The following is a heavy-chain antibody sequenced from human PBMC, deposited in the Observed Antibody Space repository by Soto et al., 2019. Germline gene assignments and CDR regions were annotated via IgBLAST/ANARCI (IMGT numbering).Heavy chain of an antibody. Sequence: ASVKVSCKASGYTFTSYGISWVRQAPGQGLEWMGWISAYNGNTNYAQKLQGRVTMTTDTSTSTAYMELRSLRSDDTAVYYCARGFLSSSSWLDAFDIWGQGTMVTVSS. V-gene: IGHV1-18*01. CDR1: GYTFTSYG. D-gene: IGHD6-13*01. CDR3: ARGFLSSSSWLDAFDI. J-gene: IGHJ3*02. CDR2: ISAYNGNT.